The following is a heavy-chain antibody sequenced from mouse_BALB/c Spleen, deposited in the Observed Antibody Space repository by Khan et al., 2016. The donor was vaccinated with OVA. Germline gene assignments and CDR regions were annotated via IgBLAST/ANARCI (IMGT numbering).Heavy chain of an antibody. J-gene: IGHJ3*01. CDR1: GDSITSGY. CDR3: AGATYRYAFAY. V-gene: IGHV3-8*02. CDR2: ILYSGST. D-gene: IGHD2-14*01. Sequence: EVQLQESGPSLVKPSQTLSLTCSVTGDSITSGYWCWIRKFPGNKLEYMGYILYSGSTYSNPSLKSRISITRHTSQNQYYLQLNSVTTEATATYTGAGATYRYAFAYWGQGTLVTVSA.